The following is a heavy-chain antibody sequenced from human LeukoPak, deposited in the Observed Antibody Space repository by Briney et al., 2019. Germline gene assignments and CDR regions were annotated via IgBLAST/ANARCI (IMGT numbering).Heavy chain of an antibody. D-gene: IGHD6-19*01. Sequence: GGSLRLSCTASGFTFSTYSMHWVRQAPGKGLEWVAVISYDGTNTYQVDSVKGRFTISRDNSKNTLYLQMNSLRTEDTAVYYCAKREAVAGMSDFDYWGQGTLVTVSS. V-gene: IGHV3-30*04. CDR3: AKREAVAGMSDFDY. J-gene: IGHJ4*02. CDR2: ISYDGTNT. CDR1: GFTFSTYS.